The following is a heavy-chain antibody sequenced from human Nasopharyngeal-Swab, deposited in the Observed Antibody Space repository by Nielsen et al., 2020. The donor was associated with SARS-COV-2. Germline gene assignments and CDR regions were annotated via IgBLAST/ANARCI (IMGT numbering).Heavy chain of an antibody. V-gene: IGHV4-39*01. D-gene: IGHD6-13*01. Sequence: SETLSLTCTVSGGSISSSSYYWGWIRQPPGQGLEWIGSIYYSGSTSYNPSLKRRVTISVDTSKNQFSLKLSSVTAADTAVYYCTGGGSSWFRFDYCGQGTLVTVSS. J-gene: IGHJ4*02. CDR3: TGGGSSWFRFDY. CDR2: IYYSGST. CDR1: GGSISSSSYY.